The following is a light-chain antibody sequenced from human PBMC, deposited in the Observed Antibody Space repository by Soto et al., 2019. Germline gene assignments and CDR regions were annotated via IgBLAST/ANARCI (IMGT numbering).Light chain of an antibody. CDR1: QSVLYNSNNKNY. J-gene: IGKJ1*01. V-gene: IGKV4-1*01. CDR3: QQYYSIPPT. Sequence: DIVMTQSPDSLAVSLGERATIDCKSSQSVLYNSNNKNYLAWYQQKPGQPPKLLMYWASTRESGVPDRFSGSGSGTDFTLTISSLQAEDVAVYYCQQYYSIPPTFGQGTRVEIK. CDR2: WAS.